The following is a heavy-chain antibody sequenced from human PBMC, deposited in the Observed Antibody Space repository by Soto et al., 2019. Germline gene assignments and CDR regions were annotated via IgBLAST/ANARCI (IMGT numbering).Heavy chain of an antibody. Sequence: PSETLSLTCTVSGGSISSGDYYWGWIRQPPGKGLEWIGYIYYSGTATYNPSLNSRVTISLDMSKNQISLTLSSVTAADTAVYYCARLGAYYQSLDPWGQGTLVTVSS. V-gene: IGHV4-30-4*01. CDR1: GGSISSGDYY. CDR2: IYYSGTA. J-gene: IGHJ5*02. CDR3: ARLGAYYQSLDP. D-gene: IGHD3-22*01.